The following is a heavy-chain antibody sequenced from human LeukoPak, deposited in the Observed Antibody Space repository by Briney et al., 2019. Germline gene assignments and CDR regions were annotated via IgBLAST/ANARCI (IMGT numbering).Heavy chain of an antibody. D-gene: IGHD2-15*01. CDR2: LYPGGTT. J-gene: IGHJ4*02. CDR1: GFTVSSNY. Sequence: GGSESLLRVVSGFTVSSNYMTWVRQAPGKGLEWVSVLYPGGTTYFADSVKGRFTICRDNSKNTLYLQMNSLRPEDTALYYCARTVVAAKTHYFYYWGRGEPCSVSS. V-gene: IGHV3-53*01. CDR3: ARTVVAAKTHYFYY.